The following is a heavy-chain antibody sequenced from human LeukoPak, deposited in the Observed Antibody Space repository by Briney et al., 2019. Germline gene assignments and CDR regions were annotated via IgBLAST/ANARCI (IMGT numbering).Heavy chain of an antibody. J-gene: IGHJ4*02. D-gene: IGHD3-10*01. V-gene: IGHV1-2*02. CDR3: ARSLSVTRGLITTMLGY. CDR1: GYTFTSYY. CDR2: ISPTNGAT. Sequence: GASVKLSCKASGYTFTSYYLHWVRQAPGQGLEWMGWISPTNGATSYARRFQGRVNMARDTSTSTSYMELSSLGSDDTAVYYCARSLSVTRGLITTMLGYWGQGTLVTVSS.